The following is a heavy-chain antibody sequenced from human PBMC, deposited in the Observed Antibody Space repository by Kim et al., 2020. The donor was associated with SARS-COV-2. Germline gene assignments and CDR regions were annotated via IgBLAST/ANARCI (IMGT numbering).Heavy chain of an antibody. CDR2: ISGGSSFT. CDR1: GFSFSDYS. CDR3: ARNYGATIEYFDY. J-gene: IGHJ4*02. D-gene: IGHD5-12*01. Sequence: GGSLRLSCTASGFSFSDYSMSWVRQAPGRGLEWVSDISGGSSFTNYADSLKGRFIISRDNAKNSLYLQINSLRAEDTATYYCARNYGATIEYFDYWGLGTVVIVSS. V-gene: IGHV3-11*03.